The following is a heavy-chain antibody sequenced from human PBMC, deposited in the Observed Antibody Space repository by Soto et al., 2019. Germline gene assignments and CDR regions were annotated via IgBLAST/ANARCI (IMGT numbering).Heavy chain of an antibody. CDR2: IYYSGST. CDR3: ASPKIAFYNWFDP. CDR1: GASISSSSYY. J-gene: IGHJ5*02. V-gene: IGHV4-39*01. D-gene: IGHD3-3*02. Sequence: SETQSLTYTVSGASISSSSYYWGWIRQPPGKWLEWIGSIYYSGSTYYNPSLKSRVTISVDTSKNQFSLKLSSVTAADTAVYYCASPKIAFYNWFDPWGQGTLVTVSS.